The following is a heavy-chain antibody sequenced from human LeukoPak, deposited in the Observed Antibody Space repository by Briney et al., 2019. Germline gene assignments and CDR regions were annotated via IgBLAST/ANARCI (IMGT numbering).Heavy chain of an antibody. V-gene: IGHV5-51*03. CDR1: GYSFTSYW. CDR3: ARRGIAAAGTNWFDP. J-gene: IGHJ5*02. CDR2: IYPGDSDT. D-gene: IGHD6-13*01. Sequence: PGVSLKISCKGSGYSFTSYWIGWVRQMPGKGLEWMGIIYPGDSDTRYSPSFQGQVTISADKSISTAYLQWSSLKASDTAMYYCARRGIAAAGTNWFDPWGQGTLVTVSS.